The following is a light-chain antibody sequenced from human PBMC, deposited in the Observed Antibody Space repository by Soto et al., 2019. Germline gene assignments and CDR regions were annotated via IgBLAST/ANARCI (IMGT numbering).Light chain of an antibody. CDR1: QCVGSY. V-gene: IGKV3-11*01. J-gene: IGKJ4*01. Sequence: PGDRATLSCRASQCVGSYLGWSQQRPGQAPRLLIYGASNRATGIPARFSGSGSGTDFTLTISSLEPEDFAVYYCQQRSDWPSTFGGGTKVEIK. CDR2: GAS. CDR3: QQRSDWPST.